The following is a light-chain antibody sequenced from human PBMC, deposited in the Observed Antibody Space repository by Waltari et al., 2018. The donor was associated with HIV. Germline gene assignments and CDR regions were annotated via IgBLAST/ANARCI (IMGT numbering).Light chain of an antibody. CDR3: AAWDDSLSGRV. CDR1: SSHIGSSY. CDR2: GNN. V-gene: IGLV1-47*01. J-gene: IGLJ3*02. Sequence: QSVLTQPPSASGTPGQRVTISCSGSSSHIGSSYIYWYQQLPGTAPKLLIYGNNQRPSGVPDRFSGSKSGTSASLAISGLRSEDEADYYCAAWDDSLSGRVFGGGTKLTVL.